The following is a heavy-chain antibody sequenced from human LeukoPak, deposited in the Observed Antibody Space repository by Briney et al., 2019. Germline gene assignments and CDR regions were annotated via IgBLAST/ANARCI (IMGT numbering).Heavy chain of an antibody. CDR3: ARTVVPAAIAYYYYGMDV. CDR1: GFTFSSYA. V-gene: IGHV3-30-3*01. Sequence: PGGSLRLSCAASGFTFSSYAMHWVRQAPGKGLEWVAVISYDGSNKYYADSVKGRFTISRDNSKNTPYLQMNSLRAEDTAVYYCARTVVPAAIAYYYYGMDVWGQGTTVTVSS. D-gene: IGHD2-2*01. CDR2: ISYDGSNK. J-gene: IGHJ6*02.